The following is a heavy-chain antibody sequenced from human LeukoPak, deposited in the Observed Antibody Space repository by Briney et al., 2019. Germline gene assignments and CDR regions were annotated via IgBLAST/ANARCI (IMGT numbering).Heavy chain of an antibody. V-gene: IGHV3-23*01. CDR2: ISGSGDST. J-gene: IGHJ1*01. Sequence: GGSLRLSCAASGFTFSSYAMSWVRQAPGKGLEWVSAISGSGDSTYYADSVKGRFTISRDNSKNTLYLQLNSLRAEDTAVYYCAKDQGYYGSGSYKEYFQHWGQGTLVTVSS. D-gene: IGHD3-10*01. CDR1: GFTFSSYA. CDR3: AKDQGYYGSGSYKEYFQH.